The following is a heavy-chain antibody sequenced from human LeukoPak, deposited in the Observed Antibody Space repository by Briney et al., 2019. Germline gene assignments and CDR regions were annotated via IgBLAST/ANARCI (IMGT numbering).Heavy chain of an antibody. V-gene: IGHV3-7*01. CDR3: AAGAGWLIDW. J-gene: IGHJ4*02. Sequence: GGSLRLSCAASGFTFSNYWMNWVRQAPGKGMEWVAIIEKDGSEILYVDSVKSRFTISRDNAKNSLYLQMNSLRAEDTAVYYCAAGAGWLIDWWGQGTLVTVSS. CDR2: IEKDGSEI. D-gene: IGHD6-19*01. CDR1: GFTFSNYW.